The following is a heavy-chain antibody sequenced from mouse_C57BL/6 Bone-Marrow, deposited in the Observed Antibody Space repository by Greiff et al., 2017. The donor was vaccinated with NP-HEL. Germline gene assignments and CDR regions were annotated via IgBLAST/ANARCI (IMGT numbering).Heavy chain of an antibody. D-gene: IGHD1-1*01. CDR2: INPNYGTT. J-gene: IGHJ1*03. CDR1: GYSFTDYN. CDR3: ARYPFTTVVATRWYFDV. V-gene: IGHV1-39*01. Sequence: EVKLQQSGPELVKPGASVKISCKASGYSFTDYNMNWVKQSNGKSLEWIGVINPNYGTTSYNQKFKGKATLTVDQSSSTAYMQLNSLTSEDSAVYYCARYPFTTVVATRWYFDVWGTGTTVTVSS.